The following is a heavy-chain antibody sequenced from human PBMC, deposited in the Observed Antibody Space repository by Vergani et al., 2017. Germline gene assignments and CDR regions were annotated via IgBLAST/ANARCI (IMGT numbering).Heavy chain of an antibody. Sequence: QLQLQESGPGLVKPSETLSLTCTVSGGPISSSSYYWGWIRQPPGKGLEWIGSIYYSGSTYYNPSLKSRVTISVDTSKNQFSLKLSSVTAADTAVYYCARRLWLRDWFDPWGQGTLVTVSS. J-gene: IGHJ5*02. CDR2: IYYSGST. V-gene: IGHV4-39*01. CDR1: GGPISSSSYY. D-gene: IGHD5-12*01. CDR3: ARRLWLRDWFDP.